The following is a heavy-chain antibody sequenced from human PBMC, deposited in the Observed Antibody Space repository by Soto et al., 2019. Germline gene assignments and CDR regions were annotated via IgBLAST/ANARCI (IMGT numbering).Heavy chain of an antibody. CDR2: IIPAFGTP. CDR1: GGSLNNYA. V-gene: IGHV1-69*01. J-gene: IGHJ4*02. Sequence: QVQLVQSGAEVKKPGSSVKVSCAASGGSLNNYAVSWVRRTPGQGFEWLGEIIPAFGTPNYAQKFQDRVTITADVLTNTVVMELSSLTSEDTAEYYCAREGLRRGALDYWGEGSLVTVSS. CDR3: AREGLRRGALDY. D-gene: IGHD6-6*01.